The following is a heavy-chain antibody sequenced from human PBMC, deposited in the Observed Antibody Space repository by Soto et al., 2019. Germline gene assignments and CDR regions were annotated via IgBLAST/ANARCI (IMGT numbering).Heavy chain of an antibody. D-gene: IGHD3-10*01. J-gene: IGHJ4*02. Sequence: EMHLVESGGGLVQPGGSLRLSCAASGFPFSIHWMSWVRQAPGKGLEWVANLNQNGREKYYVDSVKGRFPISRDNANNSLSWQMNSLRAEDTAVYYCAGGSYWGQGTLVSVSS. CDR2: LNQNGREK. CDR1: GFPFSIHW. CDR3: AGGSY. V-gene: IGHV3-7*01.